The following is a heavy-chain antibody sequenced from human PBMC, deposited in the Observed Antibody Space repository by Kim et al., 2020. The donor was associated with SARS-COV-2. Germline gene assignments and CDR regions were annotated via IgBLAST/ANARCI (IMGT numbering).Heavy chain of an antibody. Sequence: SETLSLTCTVSGGSISSHFWSWIRQPPGKGLEWIGYISYSGSSSYNPSLKSRVTISVDTSKNQFSLKLSSVTAADTAVYFCAREAIWSHFDSRGQGTLVTVSS. CDR2: ISYSGSS. CDR1: GGSISSHF. J-gene: IGHJ4*02. V-gene: IGHV4-59*11. D-gene: IGHD3-10*01. CDR3: AREAIWSHFDS.